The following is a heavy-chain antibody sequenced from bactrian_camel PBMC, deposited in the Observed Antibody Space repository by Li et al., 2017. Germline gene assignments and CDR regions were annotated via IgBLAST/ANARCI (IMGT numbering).Heavy chain of an antibody. Sequence: HVQLVESGGGSVQTGESLRLSCAVSGYSKTNYFLAWFRQPSGKEREGVAALDSDGDTNYANSVKGRFTISLENDKNTLYLQMNNLKPEDSARYFCAADPLSCPRNRIRSANAFNFWCQGTQVTVS. CDR1: GYSKTNYF. CDR2: LDSDGDT. V-gene: IGHV3S53*01. CDR3: AADPLSCPRNRIRSANAFNF. J-gene: IGHJ4*01.